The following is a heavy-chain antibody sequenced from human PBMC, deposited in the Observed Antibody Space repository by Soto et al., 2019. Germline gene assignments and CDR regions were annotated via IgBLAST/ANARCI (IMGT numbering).Heavy chain of an antibody. Sequence: PSQTLSLTCAISGDSVSSNSAAWNWIRQSPSRGLEWLGRTYYRSKWYNDYAVSVKSRITINPDTSKNQFSLQLNSVTAADTAVYFCGGQDYGAKGYYFENWGQGALVTVSS. D-gene: IGHD4-17*01. CDR2: TYYRSKWYN. J-gene: IGHJ4*02. V-gene: IGHV6-1*01. CDR1: GDSVSSNSAA. CDR3: GGQDYGAKGYYFEN.